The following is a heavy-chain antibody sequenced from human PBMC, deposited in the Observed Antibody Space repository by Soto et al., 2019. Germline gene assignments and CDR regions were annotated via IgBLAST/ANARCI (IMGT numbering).Heavy chain of an antibody. J-gene: IGHJ4*02. CDR2: INPNSGGT. D-gene: IGHD2-21*02. Sequence: SVKVSCKASGYTFTGYYMHWVRQAPGQGLEWMGWINPNSGGTNYAQKFQGWVTMTRDTSISTAYMELSRLRSDDTAVYYCARDPGDCGGDCYRDYWGQGTLVTVSS. CDR1: GYTFTGYY. CDR3: ARDPGDCGGDCYRDY. V-gene: IGHV1-2*04.